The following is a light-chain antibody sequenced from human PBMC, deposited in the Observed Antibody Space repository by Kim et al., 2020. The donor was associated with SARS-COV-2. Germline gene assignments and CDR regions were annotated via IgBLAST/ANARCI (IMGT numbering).Light chain of an antibody. J-gene: IGKJ1*01. CDR3: QQFHRYST. V-gene: IGKV1-5*03. Sequence: DIQLTQSPSTLSASVGDTVTITCRASQSVNIWLAWYQQKPGKTPKLLIYRASSLESGVPSRFSGSGSGTDFNLTISSLQPDDFATYYCQQFHRYSTFGQGTKVDIK. CDR2: RAS. CDR1: QSVNIW.